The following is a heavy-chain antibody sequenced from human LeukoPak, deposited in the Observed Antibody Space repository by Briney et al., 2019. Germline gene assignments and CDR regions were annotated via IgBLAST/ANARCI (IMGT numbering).Heavy chain of an antibody. J-gene: IGHJ4*02. CDR2: IIPIFGTA. D-gene: IGHD3-22*01. CDR3: ATDSSGYYYYY. CDR1: GGTFSSYA. V-gene: IGHV1-69*05. Sequence: SVKVSCKASGGTFSSYAISWVRQAPGQGLEWMGGIIPIFGTANYAQKFQGRVTITTDESTSTAYMGLSSLRSEDTAVYYCATDSSGYYYYYWGQGTLVTVSS.